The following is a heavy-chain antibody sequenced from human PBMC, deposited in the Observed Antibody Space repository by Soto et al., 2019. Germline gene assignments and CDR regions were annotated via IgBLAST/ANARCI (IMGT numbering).Heavy chain of an antibody. J-gene: IGHJ6*02. Sequence: ASVKVSCKASGYSFTTYDISWVRQARGEGLEWMGRISTYNGNTNYPQSLQGRLTLTTDTSTTTAYMELRSLRSDDTAVYYCARDPYHVLMVNAPNLYGMDVWG. CDR1: GYSFTTYD. V-gene: IGHV1-18*01. CDR3: ARDPYHVLMVNAPNLYGMDV. CDR2: ISTYNGNT. D-gene: IGHD2-8*01.